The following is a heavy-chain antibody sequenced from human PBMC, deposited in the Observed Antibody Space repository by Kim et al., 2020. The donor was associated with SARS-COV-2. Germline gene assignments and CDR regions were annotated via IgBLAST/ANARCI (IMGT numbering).Heavy chain of an antibody. CDR2: INPNSGGT. Sequence: ASVKVSCKASGYTFTGYYMHWVRQAPGQGLEWMGRINPNSGGTNYAQKFQGRVTMTRDTSISTAYMELSRLRSDDTAVYYCARGRGITMLIEVLRGLGYWGQGTLVTVSS. J-gene: IGHJ4*02. CDR3: ARGRGITMLIEVLRGLGY. CDR1: GYTFTGYY. V-gene: IGHV1-2*06. D-gene: IGHD3-22*01.